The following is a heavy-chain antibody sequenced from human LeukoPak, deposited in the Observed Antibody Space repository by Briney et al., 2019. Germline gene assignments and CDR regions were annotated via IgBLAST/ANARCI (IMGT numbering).Heavy chain of an antibody. Sequence: SETLSLTCTVSGGSIRSYYWSWIRQPPGKGLEWVGYIYYNGSTNYNPSLKSRVTISVYTFKNQFSLKLSSVTAADTAVYYCARGKRLPKRGDAFDIWGQGTMVTVSS. J-gene: IGHJ3*02. CDR1: GGSIRSYY. CDR2: IYYNGST. CDR3: ARGKRLPKRGDAFDI. V-gene: IGHV4-59*08. D-gene: IGHD6-25*01.